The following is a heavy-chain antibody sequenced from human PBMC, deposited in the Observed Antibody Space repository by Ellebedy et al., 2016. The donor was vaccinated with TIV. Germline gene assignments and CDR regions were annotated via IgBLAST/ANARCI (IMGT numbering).Heavy chain of an antibody. CDR2: ISGSSTYI. CDR3: ARKVPAPTTVPPNWYFDL. CDR1: GFTFSSYT. Sequence: PGGSLRLSCAASGFTFSSYTMNWVRQAPGKGLEWVSSISGSSTYIYYADSVKGRFAISRDNDKNSLYLQMNSLRAEDTAVYYCARKVPAPTTVPPNWYFDLWGRGTLVTVSS. J-gene: IGHJ2*01. D-gene: IGHD4-17*01. V-gene: IGHV3-21*01.